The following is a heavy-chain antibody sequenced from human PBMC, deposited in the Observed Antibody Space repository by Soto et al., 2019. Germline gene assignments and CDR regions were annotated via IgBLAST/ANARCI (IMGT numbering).Heavy chain of an antibody. CDR2: VHHSWGS. V-gene: IGHV4-59*12. D-gene: IGHD3-10*01. CDR1: GGSIGSYY. CDR3: AREGFGPLHGLVDV. J-gene: IGHJ6*02. Sequence: QVQLQESGPGLVKPSETLSPSCTVSGGSIGSYYWSWFRQSPGKRMEWIGYVHHSWGSSYNPSLQSRVAISLDRSESQFPLTVTSVTATDTAVYYCAREGFGPLHGLVDVWGQGTTVTVPS.